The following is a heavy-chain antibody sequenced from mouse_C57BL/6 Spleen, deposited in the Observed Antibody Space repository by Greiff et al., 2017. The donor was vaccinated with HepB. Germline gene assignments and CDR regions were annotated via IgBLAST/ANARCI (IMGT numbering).Heavy chain of an antibody. CDR2: ISSGSSTI. V-gene: IGHV5-17*01. D-gene: IGHD4-1*01. Sequence: EVKLMESGGGLVKPGGSLKLSCAASGFTFSDYGMHWVRQAPEKGLEWVAYISSGSSTIYYADTVKGRFTISRDKAKNTLFLQMTSLRSEDTAMYYCARPNWDYFDYWGQGTTLTVSS. CDR3: ARPNWDYFDY. CDR1: GFTFSDYG. J-gene: IGHJ2*01.